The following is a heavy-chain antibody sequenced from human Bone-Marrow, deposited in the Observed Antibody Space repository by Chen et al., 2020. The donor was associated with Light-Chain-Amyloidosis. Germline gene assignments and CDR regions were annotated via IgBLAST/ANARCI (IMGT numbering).Heavy chain of an antibody. CDR2: IYPDDSDA. D-gene: IGHD5-12*01. CDR3: ARRRDGYNFDY. CDR1: GYTFPNYW. J-gene: IGHJ4*02. V-gene: IGHV5-51*01. Sequence: EVQLEQSGPEVKKPGESLKISCKGSGYTFPNYWIGWVRQMPGKGLEWMGVIYPDDSDARYSPSFEGQVTISADKSITTAYLQWRSLKASDTAMYYCARRRDGYNFDYWGQGTLTVSS.